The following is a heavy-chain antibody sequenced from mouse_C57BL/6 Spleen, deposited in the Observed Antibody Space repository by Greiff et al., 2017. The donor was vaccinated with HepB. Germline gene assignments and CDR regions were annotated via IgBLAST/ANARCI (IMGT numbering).Heavy chain of an antibody. V-gene: IGHV1-85*01. J-gene: IGHJ4*01. Sequence: VKLQQSGPELVKPGASVKLSCKASGYTFTSYDINWVKQRPGQGLEWIGWIYPRDGSTKYNEKFKGKATLTVDTSSSAAYMELHSLTSEDSAVYFCARLGYYGSSFAMDYWGQGTSVTVSS. CDR1: GYTFTSYD. CDR3: ARLGYYGSSFAMDY. CDR2: IYPRDGST. D-gene: IGHD1-1*01.